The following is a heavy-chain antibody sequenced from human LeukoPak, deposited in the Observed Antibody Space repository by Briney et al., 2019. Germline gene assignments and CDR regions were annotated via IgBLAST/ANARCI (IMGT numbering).Heavy chain of an antibody. V-gene: IGHV1-2*06. CDR2: MHPNSGDT. J-gene: IGHJ4*02. CDR3: ARDYSGSYNY. CDR1: GYTFTDYY. Sequence: ASVKLSCKASGYTFTDYYIHWVRQAPGQGLGWMGLMHPNSGDTYYAQKFRGRVTMTRDTSISTACMELNRLTSDDTAVYYCARDYSGSYNYWAQGTLVTISS. D-gene: IGHD1-26*01.